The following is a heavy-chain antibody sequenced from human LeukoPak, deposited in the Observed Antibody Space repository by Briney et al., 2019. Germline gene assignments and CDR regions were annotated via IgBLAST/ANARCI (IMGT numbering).Heavy chain of an antibody. CDR1: GFTFSSYG. CDR2: ISGSGGST. D-gene: IGHD3-9*01. CDR3: AKEADYDILTGYYKYFDY. J-gene: IGHJ4*02. Sequence: GGSLRLSCAASGFTFSSYGMSWVRQAPGKGLEWVSAISGSGGSTYYADSVKGRFTISRDNSKNTLYLQMNSLRAEDTAVYYCAKEADYDILTGYYKYFDYWGQGTLVTVSS. V-gene: IGHV3-23*01.